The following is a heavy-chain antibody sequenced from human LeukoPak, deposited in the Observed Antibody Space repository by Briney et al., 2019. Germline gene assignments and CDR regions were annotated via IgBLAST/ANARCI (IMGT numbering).Heavy chain of an antibody. CDR1: GGSLSSGRYY. CDR2: IYISGST. D-gene: IGHD5/OR15-5a*01. J-gene: IGHJ6*03. CDR3: ARDVLSHSYYYMDV. V-gene: IGHV4-61*02. Sequence: SETLSLTCTVSGGSLSSGRYYWSWIRQTAVKGLQWIGRIYISGSTIYSPSLKSRVTISLDTSNNQFSLNLSSVTAADTAVYYCARDVLSHSYYYMDVWGKGTTVTVSS.